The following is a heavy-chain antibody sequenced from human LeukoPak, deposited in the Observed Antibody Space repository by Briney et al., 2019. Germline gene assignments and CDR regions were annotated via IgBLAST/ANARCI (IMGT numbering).Heavy chain of an antibody. CDR2: ISGGGDAT. Sequence: GGSLRLSCAASDFSFITYAMSWVRQAPGKGLEWVSTISGGGDATYYADSVKGRFTISRDNSTNTLYLQMNSLRVEDTGVNYCARDSSMLRRPLVIYYIDFWGQGTLVTVSS. CDR3: ARDSSMLRRPLVIYYIDF. D-gene: IGHD3-10*01. CDR1: DFSFITYA. J-gene: IGHJ4*02. V-gene: IGHV3-23*01.